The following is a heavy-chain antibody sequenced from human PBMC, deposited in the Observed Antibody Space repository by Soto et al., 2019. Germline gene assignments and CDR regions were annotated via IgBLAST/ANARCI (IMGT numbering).Heavy chain of an antibody. D-gene: IGHD3-22*01. CDR2: IYYSGST. CDR3: ARELSYYYDSSGPFDY. CDR1: GGSISSGGYY. J-gene: IGHJ4*02. Sequence: SETLSLTCTVSGGSISSGGYYWSWIRQHPGKGLEWIGYIYYSGSTYYNPSLKSRVTISVDTSKSQFSLKLSSVTAADTAVYYCARELSYYYDSSGPFDYWGQGTLVTVSS. V-gene: IGHV4-31*03.